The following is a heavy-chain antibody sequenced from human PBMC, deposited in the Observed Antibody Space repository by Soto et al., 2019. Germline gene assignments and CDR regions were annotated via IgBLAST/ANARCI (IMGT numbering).Heavy chain of an antibody. Sequence: QVQLVQSGAEVKKPGSSVKVSCKASGGTFSSYAISWVRQAPGQGLEWMGGIIPIFGTANYAQKFQGRVTITADESTSTAYMELRSLRSEDTAVYYDARGGVAGTKGAWWFDPWGQGTLVTVSS. CDR1: GGTFSSYA. CDR3: ARGGVAGTKGAWWFDP. D-gene: IGHD6-19*01. CDR2: IIPIFGTA. J-gene: IGHJ5*02. V-gene: IGHV1-69*01.